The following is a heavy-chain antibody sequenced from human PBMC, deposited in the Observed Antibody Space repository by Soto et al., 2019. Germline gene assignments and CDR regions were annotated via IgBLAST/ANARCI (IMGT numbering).Heavy chain of an antibody. V-gene: IGHV4-59*01. CDR1: GGSISSYY. CDR3: ARYYYGSGSYYNPYNWFDP. CDR2: IYYSGST. Sequence: SETLSLTCTVSGGSISSYYWSWIRQPPGKGLEWIGYIYYSGSTNYNPSLKSRVTISVDTSKNQFSLKLSYVTAADTAVYYCARYYYGSGSYYNPYNWFDPWGQGTLVTV. D-gene: IGHD3-10*01. J-gene: IGHJ5*02.